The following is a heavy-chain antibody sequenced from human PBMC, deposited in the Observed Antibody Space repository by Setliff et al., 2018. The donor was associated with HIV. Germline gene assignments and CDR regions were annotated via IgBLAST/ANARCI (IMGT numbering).Heavy chain of an antibody. CDR3: ARGYFYSSGSYTFDY. J-gene: IGHJ4*02. CDR1: GHTLTELS. D-gene: IGHD3-10*01. V-gene: IGHV1-24*01. Sequence: ASVKVSCKVSGHTLTELSMHWVRQAPGKGLEWMGGFDPEDAETIYAQNFQGRVTMTEDTSTDTAYMELSSLRSEDMAVYYCARGYFYSSGSYTFDYWGQGTLVTVPQ. CDR2: FDPEDAET.